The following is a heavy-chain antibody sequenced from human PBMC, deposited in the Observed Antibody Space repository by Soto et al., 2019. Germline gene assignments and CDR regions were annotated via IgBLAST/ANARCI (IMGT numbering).Heavy chain of an antibody. V-gene: IGHV3-23*01. CDR2: ISGSGGST. Sequence: EVQLLESGGGLVQPGGSLRLSCAASGFTFSSYAMSWVRQAPGKGLEWVSAISGSGGSTYYADSVKGRFTISRDNSKNTLYLQMNSLRAEDTAVYYCEIDLPVATIKYYFDYWGQGTLVTVSS. CDR3: EIDLPVATIKYYFDY. CDR1: GFTFSSYA. J-gene: IGHJ4*02. D-gene: IGHD5-12*01.